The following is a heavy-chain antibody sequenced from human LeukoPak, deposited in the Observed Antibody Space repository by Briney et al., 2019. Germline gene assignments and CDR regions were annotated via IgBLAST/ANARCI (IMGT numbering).Heavy chain of an antibody. V-gene: IGHV4-4*07. CDR1: GGSISSYY. J-gene: IGHJ5*02. D-gene: IGHD3-3*01. CDR2: IYTSGST. Sequence: SETLSLTCTVSGGSISSYYWSWIRQPAGKGLEWIGRIYTSGSTNYNPSLKSRVTMSVDTSKNQFSLKLSSVTAADTAVYYCARDHRRITIFGVVTPPGWFDPWGQGTLVTVSS. CDR3: ARDHRRITIFGVVTPPGWFDP.